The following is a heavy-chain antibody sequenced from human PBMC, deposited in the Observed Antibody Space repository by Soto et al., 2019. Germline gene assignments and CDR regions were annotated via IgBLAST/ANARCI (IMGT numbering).Heavy chain of an antibody. CDR3: AKMERTQLWLLVQN. D-gene: IGHD5-18*01. J-gene: IGHJ4*02. Sequence: QVQLQEAGPRLVKPSQTLSLTCTVSGASITNDAFFWTWVRRHPEKGLEWLAYITYGGSIYYDPSLRSRLTVSIDKSKSQFSLNVRSVTAADTAVYYCAKMERTQLWLLVQNRGQGLLVTVSS. CDR1: GASITNDAFF. V-gene: IGHV4-31*03. CDR2: ITYGGSI.